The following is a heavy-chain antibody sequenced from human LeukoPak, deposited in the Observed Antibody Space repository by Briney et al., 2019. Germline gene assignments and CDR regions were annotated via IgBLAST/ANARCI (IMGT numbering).Heavy chain of an antibody. V-gene: IGHV4-59*01. Sequence: SETLSLTCTVSGGSISSYYWSWIRQPPGKGLEWIGYIYYSGSTNYNPSLKSRVTISADTSKNQFSLKLSSVTAADTAVYYCARDGAIPFVVVPAAMRPLYYYGMDVWGQGTTVTVSS. D-gene: IGHD2-2*01. CDR2: IYYSGST. CDR3: ARDGAIPFVVVPAAMRPLYYYGMDV. CDR1: GGSISSYY. J-gene: IGHJ6*02.